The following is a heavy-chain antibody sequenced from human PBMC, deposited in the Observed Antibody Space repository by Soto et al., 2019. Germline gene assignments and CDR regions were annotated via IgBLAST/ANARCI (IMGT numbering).Heavy chain of an antibody. J-gene: IGHJ5*02. CDR2: IYWDDDK. D-gene: IGHD3-10*01. Sequence: QITLKESGPTLVKPTQTLTLTCTFSGFSLSTSGVGVGWIRQPPGKALEWLTLIYWDDDKRYSPSLKSRLTIPKDTSKTQVVLTMTNMDPVDTATYYCAHTYGSGSHYRFDPWGQGTLVTVSS. CDR1: GFSLSTSGVG. V-gene: IGHV2-5*02. CDR3: AHTYGSGSHYRFDP.